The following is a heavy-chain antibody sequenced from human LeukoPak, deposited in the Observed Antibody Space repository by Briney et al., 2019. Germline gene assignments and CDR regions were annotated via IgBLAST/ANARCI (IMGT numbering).Heavy chain of an antibody. CDR3: ARESRYFDWLLHGYYYYMDV. D-gene: IGHD3-9*01. V-gene: IGHV1-2*02. J-gene: IGHJ6*03. Sequence: ASVKVSCKASGNIFNGYYLHWVRQAPGQGLEWMGWINPNSGGTNYAQKFQGRVTMTRDTSISTVYMDLIRLTSDDTAVYYCARESRYFDWLLHGYYYYMDVWGKGTTVTISS. CDR2: INPNSGGT. CDR1: GNIFNGYY.